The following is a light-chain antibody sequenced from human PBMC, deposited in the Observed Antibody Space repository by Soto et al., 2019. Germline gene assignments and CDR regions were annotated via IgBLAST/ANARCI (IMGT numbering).Light chain of an antibody. CDR2: DAS. CDR1: QDINKN. CDR3: QQYESLPLT. J-gene: IGKJ5*01. V-gene: IGKV1-33*01. Sequence: DIQMTQSPSSLSDSVGDRVTITCQASQDINKNLIWYQQKPGKAPKLLIYDASDLETGVPSRFSGSGSGTGFTFTISSLQPEDFATYYCQQYESLPLTFGQGARLEIK.